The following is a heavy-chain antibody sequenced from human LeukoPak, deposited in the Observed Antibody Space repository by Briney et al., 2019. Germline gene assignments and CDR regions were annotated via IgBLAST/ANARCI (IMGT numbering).Heavy chain of an antibody. CDR2: INPNSGGT. J-gene: IGHJ3*02. D-gene: IGHD5-24*01. CDR3: ARGSGDGYNYHSEVPDDAFDI. V-gene: IGHV1-2*02. CDR1: GYTFTGYY. Sequence: GASVKVSCKASGYTFTGYYMHWVRQAPGQGLEWMGWINPNSGGTNYAQKFQGRVTMTRDTSISTAYMELSRLRSDDTAVYYCARGSGDGYNYHSEVPDDAFDICGQGTMVTVSS.